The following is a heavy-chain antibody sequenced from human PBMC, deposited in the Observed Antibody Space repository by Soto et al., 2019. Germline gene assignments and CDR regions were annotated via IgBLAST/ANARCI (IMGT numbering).Heavy chain of an antibody. Sequence: PGESLKISCKGSGYNFAGYWIAWVRQMPGKGLELMGIIYPSDSDTRYRPSFQGQVTISADKSISSAYLQWSSLRDSDTAMYYCAREGVSTRTFDYWGQGTPVTVSS. CDR3: AREGVSTRTFDY. D-gene: IGHD1-1*01. J-gene: IGHJ4*02. CDR1: GYNFAGYW. CDR2: IYPSDSDT. V-gene: IGHV5-51*01.